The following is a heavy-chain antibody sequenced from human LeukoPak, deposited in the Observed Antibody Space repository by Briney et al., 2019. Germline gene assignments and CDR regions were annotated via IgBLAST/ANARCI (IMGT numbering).Heavy chain of an antibody. CDR3: ARRIRGYCSSTSCYAGGPFGY. J-gene: IGHJ4*02. D-gene: IGHD2-2*01. CDR1: GGSFSGYY. Sequence: SETLSLTCAVYGGSFSGYYWSWIRQPPGKGLEWIGEINHSGSTNYNPSLKSRVTISVDTSKNQFSLKLSSVTAADTAVYYCARRIRGYCSSTSCYAGGPFGYWGQGTLVTVSS. V-gene: IGHV4-34*01. CDR2: INHSGST.